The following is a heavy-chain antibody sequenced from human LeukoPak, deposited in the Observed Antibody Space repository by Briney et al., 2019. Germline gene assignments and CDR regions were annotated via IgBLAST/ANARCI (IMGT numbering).Heavy chain of an antibody. V-gene: IGHV3-53*01. Sequence: PGGSLRLSCTVSGFTVSSNSWSWVRQAPGKGLEWVSFIYSGGNAHYSDSVKGRFTISRDNSKNTLYLQMNSLGVGDTAVYYCARSVPGGSGWMGSIEYWGQGALVTVPS. CDR2: IYSGGNA. J-gene: IGHJ4*02. CDR1: GFTVSSNS. D-gene: IGHD6-19*01. CDR3: ARSVPGGSGWMGSIEY.